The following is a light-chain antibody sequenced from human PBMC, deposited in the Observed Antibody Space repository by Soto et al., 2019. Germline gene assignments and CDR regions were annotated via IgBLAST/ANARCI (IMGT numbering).Light chain of an antibody. J-gene: IGLJ2*01. CDR3: TSYTTTSAVI. CDR1: SSDIGRYNY. V-gene: IGLV2-14*01. Sequence: QSVLSQPASVSGSPGQSITISCTGTSSDIGRYNYVSWYQQHPGMPPQLLIYEVSDRPSGVSNRFSGSKSGNTASLTISGLQAEDEADYFCTSYTTTSAVIFGGGTKLTVL. CDR2: EVS.